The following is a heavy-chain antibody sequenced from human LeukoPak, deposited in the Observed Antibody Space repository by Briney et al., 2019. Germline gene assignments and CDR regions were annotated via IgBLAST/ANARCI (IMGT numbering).Heavy chain of an antibody. V-gene: IGHV4-30-2*01. J-gene: IGHJ4*02. Sequence: PSETLSLTCAVSGGSISSGGYSWSWIRQPPGKGLERIGYIYHSGSTYYNPSLKSRVTISVDRSKNQFSLRLSSVTAADTAVYYCARWVTTEYYFDYWGQGTLVTVSS. CDR1: GGSISSGGYS. D-gene: IGHD4-17*01. CDR2: IYHSGST. CDR3: ARWVTTEYYFDY.